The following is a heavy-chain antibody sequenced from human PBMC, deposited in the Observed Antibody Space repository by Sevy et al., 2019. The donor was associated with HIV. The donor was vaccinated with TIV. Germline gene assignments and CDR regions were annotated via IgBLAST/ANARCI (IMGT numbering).Heavy chain of an antibody. J-gene: IGHJ6*03. V-gene: IGHV3-30*02. D-gene: IGHD3-10*01. CDR1: GFTFSSYG. CDR3: AKDLEGSGSYYYYYYMDV. CDR2: IRYDGSNK. Sequence: GGSLRLSCAASGFTFSSYGMHWVRQAPGKGLEWVAFIRYDGSNKYYADSVKGRFTISRDNSKKTLYLQMNSLRAEDTAVYYCAKDLEGSGSYYYYYYMDVWGKGTTVTVSS.